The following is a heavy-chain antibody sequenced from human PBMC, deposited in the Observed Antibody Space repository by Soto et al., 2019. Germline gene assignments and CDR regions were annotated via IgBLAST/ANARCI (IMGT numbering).Heavy chain of an antibody. V-gene: IGHV4-39*01. J-gene: IGHJ4*02. Sequence: SETLYLTCTVSGGSISSSSYYGGWIRKPPGKGLEWIGSIYYSGSTYYNPSLKSRVTISVDTSKNQFSLKLSSVTAADTAVYYCARNAPILRYFDWRIFDYWGQGTLVTVS. D-gene: IGHD3-9*01. CDR2: IYYSGST. CDR3: ARNAPILRYFDWRIFDY. CDR1: GGSISSSSYY.